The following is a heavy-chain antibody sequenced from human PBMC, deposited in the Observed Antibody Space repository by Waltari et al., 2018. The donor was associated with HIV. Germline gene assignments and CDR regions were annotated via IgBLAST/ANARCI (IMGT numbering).Heavy chain of an antibody. CDR2: VNPTSGTT. V-gene: IGHV1-46*01. CDR3: ARGGPLSGPATPFDR. CDR1: GYAFTTFY. J-gene: IGHJ5*02. Sequence: QVQLVQSGAEVKKPGASVRLSCKASGYAFTTFYINWLRQAPGQSPEWMGIVNPTSGTTSYTQRFQGRVTMARGTSTSTAYMELTGLKSEDTAFYYCARGGPLSGPATPFDRWGQGTLITVSS.